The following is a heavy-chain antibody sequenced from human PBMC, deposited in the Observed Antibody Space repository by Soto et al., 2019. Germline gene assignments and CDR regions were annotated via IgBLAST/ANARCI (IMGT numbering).Heavy chain of an antibody. D-gene: IGHD3-16*01. CDR1: GYNFTIHW. Sequence: GESLKISCNGSGYNFTIHWIGWVRQVPGKGLEWMGIIYPDDSDVRYSPSFQGQVTLSVDKSIETAYLQWSSLKASDTAMYYCVRLGSILINSYGGPPGYWGQGTLVTVSS. J-gene: IGHJ4*02. CDR3: VRLGSILINSYGGPPGY. V-gene: IGHV5-51*01. CDR2: IYPDDSDV.